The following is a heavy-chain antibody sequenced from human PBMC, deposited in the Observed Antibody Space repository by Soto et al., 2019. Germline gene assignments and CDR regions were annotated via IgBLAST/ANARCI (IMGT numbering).Heavy chain of an antibody. CDR3: AHRTGFDY. CDR2: ISGSGGGT. Sequence: EVQLWESGGGLVQPGGSLRLSCAVSGYTFSSFDMSWVRQAPGKGLEWVSPISGSGGGTNYADSVKGRFTISRDISTYTVYLQMNSLRAEDTAVYYCAHRTGFDYWGQGALVTVSS. J-gene: IGHJ4*02. V-gene: IGHV3-23*01. CDR1: GYTFSSFD.